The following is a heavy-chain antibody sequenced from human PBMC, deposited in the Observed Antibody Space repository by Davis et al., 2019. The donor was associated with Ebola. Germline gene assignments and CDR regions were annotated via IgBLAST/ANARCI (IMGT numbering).Heavy chain of an antibody. CDR1: GGSISSGGYY. CDR2: IYYSGST. CDR3: ARWVEYDISFDP. D-gene: IGHD3-9*01. Sequence: PSETLSLTCTVSGGSISSGGYYWSWIRQHPGKGLEWIGYIYYSGSTNYNPSLKSRVTISVDTSKNQFSLKLSSVTAADTAVYYCARWVEYDISFDPWGQGTLVTVSS. J-gene: IGHJ5*02. V-gene: IGHV4-61*08.